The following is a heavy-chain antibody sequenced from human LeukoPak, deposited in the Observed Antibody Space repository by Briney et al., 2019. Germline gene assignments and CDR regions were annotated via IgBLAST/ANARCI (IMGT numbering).Heavy chain of an antibody. D-gene: IGHD2-21*02. CDR1: GFTFSNYG. CDR3: VKARMPHCGTDCLES. V-gene: IGHV3-23*01. Sequence: PGGSLRLSCAASGFTFSNYGMSWVRQAPGKGLEWVSVIRGSGGGTYYADSVKGRFTISRDNSKNTVYLQMNSLRAEDTAVNYCVKARMPHCGTDCLESWGQGTLVSVSS. J-gene: IGHJ4*02. CDR2: IRGSGGGT.